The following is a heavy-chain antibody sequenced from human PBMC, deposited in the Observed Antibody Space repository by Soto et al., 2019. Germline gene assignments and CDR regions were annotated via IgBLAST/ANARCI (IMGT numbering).Heavy chain of an antibody. CDR1: GYSFTSYW. D-gene: IGHD2-15*01. CDR2: IDPSDSYT. J-gene: IGHJ6*02. V-gene: IGHV5-10-1*01. Sequence: ESLKISCKGSGYSFTSYWISWVRQMPGKGLEWMGRIDPSDSYTNYSPSFQGHVTISADKSISTAYLQWSSLKASDTAMYYCARLSKVVVAVYGMDVWGQGTTVTVSS. CDR3: ARLSKVVVAVYGMDV.